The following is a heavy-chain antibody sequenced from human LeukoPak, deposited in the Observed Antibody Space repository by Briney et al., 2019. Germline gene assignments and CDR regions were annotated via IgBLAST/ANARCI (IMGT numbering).Heavy chain of an antibody. V-gene: IGHV4-34*01. CDR2: INHGGGT. Sequence: TPSETLSLTCAVYGGSFSDYFWNWIRQPPGKGLEWIGEINHGGGTRYNPSLKSRATISVDTSKKQFSLNLTSVTAADTAVYYCARDSRHYYYGSGTPPAGYWGQGTLVTVSS. J-gene: IGHJ4*02. CDR1: GGSFSDYF. D-gene: IGHD3-10*01. CDR3: ARDSRHYYYGSGTPPAGY.